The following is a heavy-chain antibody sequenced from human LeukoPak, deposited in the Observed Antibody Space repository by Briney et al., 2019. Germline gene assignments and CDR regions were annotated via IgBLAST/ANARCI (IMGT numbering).Heavy chain of an antibody. CDR1: GISLKTYN. D-gene: IGHD3-22*01. Sequence: GGSLRLSCAASGISLKTYNMNWVCQAPGKGLEWVSSMTSSRYIYYADSVKGRFTISRDDANNLVFLQMHSLRAEDTAIYYCTRDQFFDYDNDDAFDVWGQGTKVIVSS. V-gene: IGHV3-21*04. CDR3: TRDQFFDYDNDDAFDV. J-gene: IGHJ3*01. CDR2: MTSSRYI.